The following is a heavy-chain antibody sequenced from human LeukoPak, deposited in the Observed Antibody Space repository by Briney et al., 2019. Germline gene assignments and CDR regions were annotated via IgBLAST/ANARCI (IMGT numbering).Heavy chain of an antibody. Sequence: SETLSLTCTVSSESINPYYWNWIRQSAGKGLEWIGRIYKSGTTNFNPSLTSRVTMSLDTSRNQFSLKLRSVTAADTAVYFCARSFLDYMDVWGKGTTVTVSS. CDR3: ARSFLDYMDV. CDR1: SESINPYY. D-gene: IGHD2/OR15-2a*01. CDR2: IYKSGTT. V-gene: IGHV4-4*07. J-gene: IGHJ6*03.